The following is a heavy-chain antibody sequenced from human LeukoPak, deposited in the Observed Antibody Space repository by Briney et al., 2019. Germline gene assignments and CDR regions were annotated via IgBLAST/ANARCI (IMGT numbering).Heavy chain of an antibody. CDR2: IRYGGSNQ. Sequence: GGSLRLSCAASGFTFSSYGMHWVRQAPGKGLEWLSFIRYGGSNQYYADSVKGRFTISRDNAKNSLYLQMNSLRAEDTAVYYCARNSDGYNPGAFDIWGQGTMVTVSS. CDR3: ARNSDGYNPGAFDI. J-gene: IGHJ3*02. V-gene: IGHV3-30*02. D-gene: IGHD5-24*01. CDR1: GFTFSSYG.